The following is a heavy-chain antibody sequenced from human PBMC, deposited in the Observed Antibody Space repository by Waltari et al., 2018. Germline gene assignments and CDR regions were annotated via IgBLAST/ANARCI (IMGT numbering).Heavy chain of an antibody. Sequence: EVQLVESGGGLVKPGGPLRLPVAAFGFPSRTAWLNGVRQAPGKGLEWVGRIKSKTDGGTIDYVAPVKGRFTISRDDSKNTLYLQMNSLKTEDTAVYYCRGFLEWLDNSPVDYWGQGTLVTVSS. D-gene: IGHD3-3*01. V-gene: IGHV3-15*07. CDR2: IKSKTDGGTI. CDR1: GFPSRTAW. CDR3: RGFLEWLDNSPVDY. J-gene: IGHJ4*02.